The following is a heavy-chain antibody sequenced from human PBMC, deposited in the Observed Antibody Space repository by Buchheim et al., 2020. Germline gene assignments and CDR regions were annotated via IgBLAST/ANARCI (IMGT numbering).Heavy chain of an antibody. CDR2: ISHAGSNK. J-gene: IGHJ4*02. V-gene: IGHV3-30*03. CDR1: GFTFSSHG. Sequence: QVQLVESGGGVVQPGRSLRVSCAASGFTFSSHGMHWVRQTPGKGLAWVAAISHAGSNKYYQDSVKGRFTISRDHAKNSRSLQINSLRAEDAAVYYCASSGFGSSWPSRVDYWGQGTL. D-gene: IGHD6-13*01. CDR3: ASSGFGSSWPSRVDY.